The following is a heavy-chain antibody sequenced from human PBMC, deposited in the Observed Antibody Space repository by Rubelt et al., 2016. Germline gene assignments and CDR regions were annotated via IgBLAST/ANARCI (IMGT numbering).Heavy chain of an antibody. CDR1: GFTFGDYA. CDR2: ISSSSSYI. J-gene: IGHJ4*02. CDR3: ARDRDFEGAMVALGY. V-gene: IGHV3-21*01. D-gene: IGHD5-18*01. Sequence: LVESGGGLVQPGRSLRLSCTASGFTFGDYAMSWVRQAPGKGLEWVSSISSSSSYIFYADSVKGRFTISRDNAKNSLYLQMNSLRAEDTAVYYCARDRDFEGAMVALGYWGQGTLVTVSS.